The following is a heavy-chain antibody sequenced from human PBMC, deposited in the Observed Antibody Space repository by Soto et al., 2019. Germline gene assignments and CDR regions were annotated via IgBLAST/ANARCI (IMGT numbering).Heavy chain of an antibody. Sequence: EVQLVESGGGLVKPGGSLRLSCAASGFTFSSYSMNWVRQAPGKGLEWVSSISSSSSYIYYADSVKGRFTISRDNAKNSLYLQMNSLRAEDTAVYDCARRQQLTTTRYVMDVWGQGTTVTASS. V-gene: IGHV3-21*01. CDR2: ISSSSSYI. CDR3: ARRQQLTTTRYVMDV. J-gene: IGHJ6*02. D-gene: IGHD6-13*01. CDR1: GFTFSSYS.